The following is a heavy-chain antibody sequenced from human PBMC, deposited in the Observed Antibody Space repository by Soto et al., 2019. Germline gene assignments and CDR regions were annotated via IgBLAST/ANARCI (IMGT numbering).Heavy chain of an antibody. D-gene: IGHD3-3*01. CDR1: GVSMTSYY. CDR3: ARAYFDFTGGYSPYWYSEV. V-gene: IGHV4-59*01. CDR2: IDDAGST. J-gene: IGHJ2*01. Sequence: SETLSLTCRVSGVSMTSYYWNWLRPSPGKGLEWIGYIDDAGSTKFNPSLRSRVSMSILTSQGQVSLTLDSVTAADTAVYYCARAYFDFTGGYSPYWYSEVWGRGTLVTVSS.